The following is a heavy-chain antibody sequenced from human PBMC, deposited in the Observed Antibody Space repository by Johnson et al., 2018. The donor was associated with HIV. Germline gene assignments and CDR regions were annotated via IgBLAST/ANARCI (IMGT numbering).Heavy chain of an antibody. J-gene: IGHJ3*02. Sequence: QVQLVESGGDLVKPGGSLRLSCTVSGFTFSDYYMSWIRQAPGKGLEWVSYISSSGSTIYYADSVKGRFTISRDNAKNSLYLQMNSLRAEDTALYYCARSEGYSYGYNDAFDIWGQGTMVTVSS. CDR3: ARSEGYSYGYNDAFDI. D-gene: IGHD5-18*01. CDR2: ISSSGSTI. V-gene: IGHV3-11*01. CDR1: GFTFSDYY.